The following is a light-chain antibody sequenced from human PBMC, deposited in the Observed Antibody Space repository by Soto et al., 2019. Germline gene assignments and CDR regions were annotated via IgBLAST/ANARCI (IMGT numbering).Light chain of an antibody. CDR3: QHYGSSPIT. J-gene: IGKJ5*01. V-gene: IGKV3-20*01. CDR1: KGVSSR. CDR2: GAS. Sequence: EIVLTQSPGTLSLSPGERATLSCRASKGVSSRLAWYQQKPGQAPRLLISGASSRATGIPDRFSGSGSATDFTLTISRLEPEDFALYYCQHYGSSPITFGQGTRLEIK.